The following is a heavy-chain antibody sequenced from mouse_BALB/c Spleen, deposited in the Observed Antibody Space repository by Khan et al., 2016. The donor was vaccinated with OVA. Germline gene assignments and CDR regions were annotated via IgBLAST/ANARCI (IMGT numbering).Heavy chain of an antibody. V-gene: IGHV5-17*02. Sequence: EVELVESGGGLVQPGGSRKLSCAASGVTFSGFGMHWVRQAPGKGLEWVAYISSGSSTIYYADTLKGRVTISRENPKNTLLLQRPSRRSEDTAMFSCSSRSHFWVAYCGQGILVPVSA. CDR1: GVTFSGFG. J-gene: IGHJ3*01. CDR2: ISSGSSTI. CDR3: SSRSHFWVAY.